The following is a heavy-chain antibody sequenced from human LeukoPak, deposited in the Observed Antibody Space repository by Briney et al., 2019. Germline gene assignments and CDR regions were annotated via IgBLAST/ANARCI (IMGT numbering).Heavy chain of an antibody. V-gene: IGHV3-30*07. Sequence: GRSLRLSCAASGFTFSSYAMHWVRQAPGKGLEWVAVISYDGSNKYYADSVKGRFTISRDDAKNTMYLQMNSLRVEDTAVYYCVKGGHKLDIQTTHYYYGLDVWGQGTTVAVS. CDR2: ISYDGSNK. CDR1: GFTFSSYA. CDR3: VKGGHKLDIQTTHYYYGLDV. J-gene: IGHJ6*02. D-gene: IGHD5-12*01.